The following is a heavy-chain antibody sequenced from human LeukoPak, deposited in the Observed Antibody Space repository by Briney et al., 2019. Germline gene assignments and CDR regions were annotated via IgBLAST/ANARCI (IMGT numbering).Heavy chain of an antibody. D-gene: IGHD4-17*01. V-gene: IGHV1-24*01. CDR2: FDPEDGET. CDR3: ATTSPTRPYGDYVWGWFDP. CDR1: GYTFTSYD. J-gene: IGHJ5*02. Sequence: RASVKVSCKASGYTFTSYDINWVRQAPGKGLEWMGGFDPEDGETIYAQKFQGRVTMTEDTSTDTAYMELSSLRSEDTAVYYCATTSPTRPYGDYVWGWFDPWGQGTLVTVSS.